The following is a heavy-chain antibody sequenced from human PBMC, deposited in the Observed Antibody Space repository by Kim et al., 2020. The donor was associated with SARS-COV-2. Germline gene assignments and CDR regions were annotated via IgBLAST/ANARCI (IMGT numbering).Heavy chain of an antibody. J-gene: IGHJ6*02. D-gene: IGHD5-18*01. V-gene: IGHV3-66*01. CDR1: GFTVSSNY. CDR3: ARDRVDRGGRYSYYDYYYGMDV. CDR2: IYSGGST. Sequence: GGSLRLSCAASGFTVSSNYMSWVRQAPGKGLEWVSVIYSGGSTYYADSVKGRFTISRDNSKNTLYLQMNSLRAEDTAVYYCARDRVDRGGRYSYYDYYYGMDVWGQGTTVTVSS.